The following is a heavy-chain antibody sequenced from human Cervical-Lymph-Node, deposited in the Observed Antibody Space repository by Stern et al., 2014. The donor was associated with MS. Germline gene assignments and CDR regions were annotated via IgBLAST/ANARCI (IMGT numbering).Heavy chain of an antibody. CDR1: GLPFSNHA. CDR3: AKGGQWLAVDY. Sequence: EEHLVESGGGLVQPGGSLRLSCAVSGLPFSNHAMTWVRQAPGKGLEWVSDISGSGDSTYYADSVKGRFTISRDNSKNTLYLQMNNLGVEDTAVYYCAKGGQWLAVDYWGQGTLVTVSS. D-gene: IGHD6-19*01. CDR2: ISGSGDST. V-gene: IGHV3-23*04. J-gene: IGHJ4*02.